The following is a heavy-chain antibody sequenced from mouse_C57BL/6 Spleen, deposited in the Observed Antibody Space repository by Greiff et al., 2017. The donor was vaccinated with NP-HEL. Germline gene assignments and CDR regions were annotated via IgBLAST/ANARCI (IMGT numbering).Heavy chain of an antibody. V-gene: IGHV5-16*01. CDR3: ARDGAGWYFDV. Sequence: EVKLMESEGGLVQPGSSMKLSCTASGFTFSDYYMAWVRQVPEKGLEWVANINYDGSSTYYLDSLKSRFIISRDNAKNILYLQMSSLKSEDTATYDCARDGAGWYFDVWGTGTTVTVSS. J-gene: IGHJ1*03. CDR2: INYDGSST. CDR1: GFTFSDYY. D-gene: IGHD3-3*01.